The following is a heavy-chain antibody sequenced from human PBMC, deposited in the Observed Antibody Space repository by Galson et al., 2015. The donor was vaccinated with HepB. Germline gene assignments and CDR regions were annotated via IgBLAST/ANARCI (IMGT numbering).Heavy chain of an antibody. CDR2: ISAYNGNT. J-gene: IGHJ5*02. CDR1: GYTFTSYG. V-gene: IGHV1-18*01. D-gene: IGHD2-15*01. CDR3: ARDSLPYCSGGSCYWFDP. Sequence: SVKVSCKASGYTFTSYGISWVRQAPGQGLEWMGWISAYNGNTNYAQKLQGRVTMTTDTSTSTAYMELRSLRSDDTAVYYCARDSLPYCSGGSCYWFDPWAREPWSPSPQ.